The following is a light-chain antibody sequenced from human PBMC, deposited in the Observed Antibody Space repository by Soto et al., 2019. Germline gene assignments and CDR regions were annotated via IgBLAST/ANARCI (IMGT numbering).Light chain of an antibody. Sequence: QSGLTQPPSASGTPGERVTISCSGGSSNIGTNTSNWYPQLAGSAPLLVLYRTNRRPSGVPGRFSGSKSGTSASLAISGLQSDDEADYYCAAWDGSLNVVLFGGGTKVTVL. CDR2: RTN. CDR1: SSNIGTNT. CDR3: AAWDGSLNVVL. V-gene: IGLV1-44*01. J-gene: IGLJ2*01.